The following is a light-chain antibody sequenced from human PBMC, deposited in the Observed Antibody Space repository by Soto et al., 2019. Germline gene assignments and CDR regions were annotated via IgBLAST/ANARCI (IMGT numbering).Light chain of an antibody. Sequence: DIHMTQSPSSLSASVGDRFTITCQASHDIRKYLNWYQQKPGKAPRLLIYDASNMEKGVPPRFTGSGSGTDFILTISSLQPEDIEPYYCQQYENFPITFGQGTRLEIK. V-gene: IGKV1-33*01. CDR3: QQYENFPIT. J-gene: IGKJ5*01. CDR1: HDIRKY. CDR2: DAS.